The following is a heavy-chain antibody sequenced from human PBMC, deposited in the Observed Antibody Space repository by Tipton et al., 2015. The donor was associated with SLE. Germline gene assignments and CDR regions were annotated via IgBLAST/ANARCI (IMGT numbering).Heavy chain of an antibody. CDR3: ARGSVVADDY. J-gene: IGHJ4*01. CDR2: IYYSRHT. V-gene: IGHV4-61*01. D-gene: IGHD2-15*01. CDR1: GDSVSTTSYY. Sequence: GLVKPSETLSLTCTVSGDSVSTTSYYWGWIRQTPGKGLEWIGYIYYSRHTNYNPSLESRVTISIDTSKNQLSLKLTSVTAADTAVYYCARGSVVADDYWGQGTLVTVSS.